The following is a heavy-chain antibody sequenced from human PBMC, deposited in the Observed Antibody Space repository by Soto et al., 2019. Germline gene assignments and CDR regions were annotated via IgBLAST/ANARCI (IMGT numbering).Heavy chain of an antibody. J-gene: IGHJ4*02. V-gene: IGHV4-59*01. CDR2: IYYSGST. CDR3: ARVTFEDYYDSSGYYPYYFDY. D-gene: IGHD3-22*01. CDR1: GGSISSYY. Sequence: SETLSLTCTVSGGSISSYYWSWIRQPPGKGLEWIGYIYYSGSTNYNPSLKSRVTISVDTSKNQFSLKLSSVTAADTAVYYCARVTFEDYYDSSGYYPYYFDYWGQGTLVTVSS.